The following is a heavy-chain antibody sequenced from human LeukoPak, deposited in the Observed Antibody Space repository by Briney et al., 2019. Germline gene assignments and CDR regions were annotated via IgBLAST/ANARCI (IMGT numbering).Heavy chain of an antibody. D-gene: IGHD3-9*01. CDR2: INHSGST. V-gene: IGHV4-34*01. Sequence: SETLSLTCAVYGGSFSGYYWSWIRQPPGKGLEWIGEINHSGSTNYNPSLKSRVTISVDTSKNQFSLKLSSVTAADTAVYYCARGFVLRYFDWLWTRRTDSNWFDPWGQGTLVTVSS. CDR3: ARGFVLRYFDWLWTRRTDSNWFDP. CDR1: GGSFSGYY. J-gene: IGHJ5*02.